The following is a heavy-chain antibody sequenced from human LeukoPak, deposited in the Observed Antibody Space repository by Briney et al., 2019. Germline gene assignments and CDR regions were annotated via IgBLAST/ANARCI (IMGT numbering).Heavy chain of an antibody. Sequence: GGSVRLSCAASGLPFSIYSMNWVRQARGKGLEWVSSISSSSSYIYYADSVKGRFTITRDNPKHSLYLQMNRQRHEDTVLYCWARHSLYSGDYHGCSGYFEYWGQGTLVTVSS. J-gene: IGHJ4*02. CDR3: ARHSLYSGDYHGCSGYFEY. CDR1: GLPFSIYS. CDR2: ISSSSSYI. D-gene: IGHD2-15*01. V-gene: IGHV3-21*01.